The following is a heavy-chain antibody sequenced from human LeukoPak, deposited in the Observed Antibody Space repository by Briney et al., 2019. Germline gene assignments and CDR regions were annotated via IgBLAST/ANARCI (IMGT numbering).Heavy chain of an antibody. CDR1: GFTLSSYE. D-gene: IGHD6-13*01. CDR3: ARDYSSSWSTLAFDI. Sequence: PGGSLRLSCTASGFTLSSYEMSWIRQAPGKGLEWVSSISSSSSYIYYADSVKGRFTISRDNAKNSLYLQMNSLRAEDTAVYYCARDYSSSWSTLAFDIWGQGTMVTVSS. J-gene: IGHJ3*02. V-gene: IGHV3-21*01. CDR2: ISSSSSYI.